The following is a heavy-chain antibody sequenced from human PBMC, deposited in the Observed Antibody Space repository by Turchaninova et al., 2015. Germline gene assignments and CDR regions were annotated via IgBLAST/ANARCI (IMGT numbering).Heavy chain of an antibody. CDR3: ARKGSSSWYPTPIDY. V-gene: IGHV1-18*04. J-gene: IGHJ4*02. CDR1: GYNFTRYG. Sequence: QVQLFQSGAVVKTHQPRVRVSCNESGYNFTRYGHRSVRKAPGQWLEWMGWISDNNGNTNDAQKLQGRVTMTTDTSTSTAYMELRSLRSDDTAVYYCARKGSSSWYPTPIDYWGQGTLVTVSS. CDR2: ISDNNGNT. D-gene: IGHD6-13*01.